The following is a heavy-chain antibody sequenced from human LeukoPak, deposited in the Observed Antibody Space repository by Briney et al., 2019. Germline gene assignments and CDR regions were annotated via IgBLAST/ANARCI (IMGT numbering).Heavy chain of an antibody. J-gene: IGHJ4*02. CDR1: GYSFTSYW. V-gene: IGHV5-51*01. D-gene: IGHD3-16*02. Sequence: GKSLKISCKGSGYSFTSYWIGWVRQMPGKGLEWMGIIYPGDSDTRYSPSFQGQVTISADKSISTAYLQWSSLKASDTAMYYCARQIYVWGSYRYLVYFDYWGQGTLVTVSS. CDR2: IYPGDSDT. CDR3: ARQIYVWGSYRYLVYFDY.